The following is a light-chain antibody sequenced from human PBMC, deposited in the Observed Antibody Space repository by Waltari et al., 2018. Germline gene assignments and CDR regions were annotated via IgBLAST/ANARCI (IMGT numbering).Light chain of an antibody. V-gene: IGKV1-39*01. CDR1: QSIWSP. CDR3: QQTYSTPYT. CDR2: SAS. J-gene: IGKJ2*01. Sequence: DIQMTQAPSSLSASVGDRATITCRASQSIWSPLNWYQQKPGQPPKLLIYSASTWQSGVPSRFSGSGSGTHFTLTITSLQPEDFATYFCQQTYSTPYTFGQGTKVDI.